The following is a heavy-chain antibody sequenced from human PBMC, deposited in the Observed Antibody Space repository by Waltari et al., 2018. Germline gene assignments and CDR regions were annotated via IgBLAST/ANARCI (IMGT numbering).Heavy chain of an antibody. V-gene: IGHV4-39*01. D-gene: IGHD4-4*01. CDR3: ARGTRQYDAFDI. CDR1: GGSISSSSYY. CDR2: IYYSGTT. Sequence: QLQLQESGPGLVKPSETLSLTCTVSGGSISSSSYYWGWIRQPPGKGLEWIGSIYYSGTTYYKPSVKVRVTISGDTSKNQFSLKLSSVTAADTAVYYWARGTRQYDAFDIWGQGTMVTVSS. J-gene: IGHJ3*02.